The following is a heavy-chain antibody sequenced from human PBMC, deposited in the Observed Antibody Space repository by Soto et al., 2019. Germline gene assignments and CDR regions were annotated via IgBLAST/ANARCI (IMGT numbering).Heavy chain of an antibody. CDR1: GYTFTSYD. Sequence: GASVKVSCKASGYTFTSYDINWVRQATGQGLEWMGWMNPNSGNTGYAQKFQGRVTMTRNTSISTAYMELSSLRSEDTAVYYCARGLTRFLETPYYYMDVWGKGTTVTAP. CDR3: ARGLTRFLETPYYYMDV. V-gene: IGHV1-8*01. D-gene: IGHD3-3*01. CDR2: MNPNSGNT. J-gene: IGHJ6*03.